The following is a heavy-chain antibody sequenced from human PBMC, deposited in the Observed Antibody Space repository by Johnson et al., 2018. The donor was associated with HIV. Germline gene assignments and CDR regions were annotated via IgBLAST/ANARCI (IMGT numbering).Heavy chain of an antibody. J-gene: IGHJ3*02. Sequence: QVQLVESGGGVVQPGRSLRLSCAASGFTFSSYAMHWVRQAPGKGLEWAAVISYDGRNKYYADSVKGRFTISRDNSKNTLYLQMNSLRAEDTAVYYCARAELPDAFDIWGQGTMVTVSS. CDR2: ISYDGRNK. CDR3: ARAELPDAFDI. CDR1: GFTFSSYA. V-gene: IGHV3-30*04. D-gene: IGHD1-7*01.